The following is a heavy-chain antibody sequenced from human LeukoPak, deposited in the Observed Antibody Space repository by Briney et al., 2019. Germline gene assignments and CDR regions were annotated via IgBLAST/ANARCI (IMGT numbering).Heavy chain of an antibody. CDR2: IYPGNSDT. J-gene: IGHJ4*02. CDR1: GYSFTSYW. Sequence: GESLKISCKGSGYSFTSYWIGWVRQMPGKGLEWMGIIYPGNSDTRYSPSFQGQVTISADKSISTAYLQWRSLKASDTAMYYCARVYDSSGYYYGPFDYWGQGTLVTVSS. CDR3: ARVYDSSGYYYGPFDY. D-gene: IGHD3-22*01. V-gene: IGHV5-51*01.